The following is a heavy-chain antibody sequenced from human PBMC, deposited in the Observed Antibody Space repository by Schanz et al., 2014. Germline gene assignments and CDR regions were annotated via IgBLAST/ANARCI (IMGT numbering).Heavy chain of an antibody. Sequence: QVQLVESGGGLVKPGGSLRLSCVASGFTFSDYYMSWIRQAPGKGLEWVSYISSSSSYTNYADSVKGRFTISRDNSKNTVYLQMNSLRTEDTAVYYCAKAYSSGWYDLDYWGQGTLVTVSS. D-gene: IGHD6-19*01. V-gene: IGHV3-11*06. CDR3: AKAYSSGWYDLDY. CDR1: GFTFSDYY. J-gene: IGHJ4*02. CDR2: ISSSSSYT.